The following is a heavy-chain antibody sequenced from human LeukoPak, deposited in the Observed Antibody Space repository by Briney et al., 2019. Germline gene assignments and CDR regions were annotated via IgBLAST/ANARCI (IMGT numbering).Heavy chain of an antibody. V-gene: IGHV3-23*01. Sequence: PGGSLRLSCAASGFTFSSYAMSWVRQAPGKGLEWVSAISGSGGSTYYADSVKGRFTISRDNSKNTLYLQMNSLRAEDTAVYYCAKDRMAYNWNYGKGEPFDYWGQGTLVTVSS. D-gene: IGHD1-7*01. CDR2: ISGSGGST. CDR3: AKDRMAYNWNYGKGEPFDY. CDR1: GFTFSSYA. J-gene: IGHJ4*02.